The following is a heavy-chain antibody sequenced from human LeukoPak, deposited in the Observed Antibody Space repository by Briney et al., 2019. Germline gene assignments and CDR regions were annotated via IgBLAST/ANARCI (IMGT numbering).Heavy chain of an antibody. D-gene: IGHD6-19*01. CDR2: IRSKAYGGTT. V-gene: IGHV3-49*03. CDR1: GFTFGDYA. CDR3: TRDPRPYSSGWEYFDY. J-gene: IGHJ4*02. Sequence: GGSLRLSCTASGFTFGDYAMSWFRQAPGKGLEWVGFIRSKAYGGTTEYAASVKGRFTISRDDSKSIAYLQMNSLRTEDTAVYYCTRDPRPYSSGWEYFDYWGQGTLVTVSS.